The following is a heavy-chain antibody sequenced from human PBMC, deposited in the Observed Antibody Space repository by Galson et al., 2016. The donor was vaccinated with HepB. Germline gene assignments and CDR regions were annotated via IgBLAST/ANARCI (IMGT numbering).Heavy chain of an antibody. CDR2: MIPMLATA. Sequence: SVKVSCKASGGTFSRFAISLVRQAPGQGLEWMGGMIPMLATAHYAQRFQGRVTVSADESTSTAYMELSSLRSDDTAVYYCARSFWGKYETGYYHYALDVWGQGTTVTVSS. D-gene: IGHD3-16*01. J-gene: IGHJ6*02. CDR3: ARSFWGKYETGYYHYALDV. CDR1: GGTFSRFA. V-gene: IGHV1-69*13.